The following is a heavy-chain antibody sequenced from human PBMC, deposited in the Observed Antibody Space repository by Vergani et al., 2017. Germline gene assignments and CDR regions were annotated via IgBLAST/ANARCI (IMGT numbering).Heavy chain of an antibody. CDR2: IYYSGST. CDR1: GGSISSSSYY. V-gene: IGHV4-39*07. J-gene: IGHJ2*01. CDR3: AKDMAGTGYFDL. Sequence: QLQLQESGPGLVKPSETLSLTCTVSGGSISSSSYYWGWIRQPPGKGLEWIGSIYYSGSTYYNPSLKSRVTISVDTSKNTLYLQMNSLRAEDTAVYYCAKDMAGTGYFDLWGRGTLVTVSS. D-gene: IGHD6-19*01.